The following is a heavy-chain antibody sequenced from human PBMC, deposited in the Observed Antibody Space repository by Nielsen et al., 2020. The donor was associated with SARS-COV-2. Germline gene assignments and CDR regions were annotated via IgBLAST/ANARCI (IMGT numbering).Heavy chain of an antibody. D-gene: IGHD3-22*01. CDR3: AKPLKHYDSSGYGY. CDR2: ISYDGSNK. Sequence: GESLKISCAASGFTFSSYGMHWVRQAPGKGLEWVAVISYDGSNKYYADSVKGRFTISRDNSKNTLYLQMNSLRAEDTAVYYCAKPLKHYDSSGYGYWGQGTLVTVSS. CDR1: GFTFSSYG. V-gene: IGHV3-30*18. J-gene: IGHJ4*02.